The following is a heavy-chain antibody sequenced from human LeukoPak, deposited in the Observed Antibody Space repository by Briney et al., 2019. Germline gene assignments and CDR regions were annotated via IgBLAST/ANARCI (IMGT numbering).Heavy chain of an antibody. Sequence: GEYLKISCKGSGYIFTSYWIAWVRQMPGKGLEWMGIIYPGDSDTRYSPSFQGQVTISADKSITTAYLQWSSLKASDTAMYYCARLGSSAWFPGDYWGQGTLVTVSS. V-gene: IGHV5-51*01. J-gene: IGHJ4*02. CDR3: ARLGSSAWFPGDY. CDR2: IYPGDSDT. CDR1: GYIFTSYW. D-gene: IGHD6-13*01.